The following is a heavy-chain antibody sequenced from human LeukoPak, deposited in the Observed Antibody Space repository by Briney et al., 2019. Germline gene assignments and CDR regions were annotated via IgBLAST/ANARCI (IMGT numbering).Heavy chain of an antibody. CDR3: ADPQYCSSTSCYPDAFDI. CDR1: GFTVSSNY. Sequence: GGSLRLSCAASGFTVSSNYMSWVRQAPGKGLEWVSVIYSGGSTYYADSVKGRFTISRDNSKNTLYLQMNSLRAEDTAVYYCADPQYCSSTSCYPDAFDIWGQGTVVTVSS. D-gene: IGHD2-2*01. J-gene: IGHJ3*02. CDR2: IYSGGST. V-gene: IGHV3-66*02.